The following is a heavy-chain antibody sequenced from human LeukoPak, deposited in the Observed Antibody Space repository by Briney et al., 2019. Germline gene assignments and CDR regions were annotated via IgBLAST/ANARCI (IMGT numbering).Heavy chain of an antibody. V-gene: IGHV3-30*04. Sequence: GGSLRLSCAASGFTFNSYAMPWVRQAPGEGREWVAVISYDGSNKYYADSVKVRFTISRDNSKNTLYLQMNSLRAEDTAVYYCARDSSHMITVNGWFDPWGQGTLVTVSS. CDR2: ISYDGSNK. D-gene: IGHD4-17*01. CDR1: GFTFNSYA. CDR3: ARDSSHMITVNGWFDP. J-gene: IGHJ5*02.